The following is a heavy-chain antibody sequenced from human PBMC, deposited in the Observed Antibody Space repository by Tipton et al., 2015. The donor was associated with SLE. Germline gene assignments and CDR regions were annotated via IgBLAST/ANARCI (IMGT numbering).Heavy chain of an antibody. CDR1: GFTFSTYA. CDR3: AKARVVVNANDAMGV. Sequence: SLRLSCAASGFTFSTYAMHWVRQAPGMGLEWVSVIRYDGTNEYYADSVRGRFIISRDNSKNTLYLQMNGLRAEDTAVYYCAKARVVVNANDAMGVWGQGTTVTVSS. J-gene: IGHJ6*02. D-gene: IGHD2-15*01. CDR2: IRYDGTNE. V-gene: IGHV3-30*02.